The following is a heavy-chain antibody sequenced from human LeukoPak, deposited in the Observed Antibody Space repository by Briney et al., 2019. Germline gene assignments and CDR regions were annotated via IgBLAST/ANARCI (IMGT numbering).Heavy chain of an antibody. CDR1: GFAFSSYT. V-gene: IGHV3-23*01. Sequence: GGSLRLSCAASGFAFSSYTMGWVRQAPGEGLDWVSTIVGGGGNTYYADSVKGRFTISRDNSKNTVYLQMNSLRAEDTAVYYCARLIAATGRVYFDSWGQGTLVTVSS. CDR3: ARLIAATGRVYFDS. CDR2: IVGGGGNT. D-gene: IGHD6-13*01. J-gene: IGHJ4*02.